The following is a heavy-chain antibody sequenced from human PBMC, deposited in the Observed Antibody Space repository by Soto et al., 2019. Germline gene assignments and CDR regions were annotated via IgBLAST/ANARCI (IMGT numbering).Heavy chain of an antibody. V-gene: IGHV4-61*01. CDR3: ARGYRYSYCNSWFGP. CDR1: GGSVSSDNYY. D-gene: IGHD5-18*01. Sequence: SETLSLTCTVSGGSVSSDNYYWNWIRQPPGKGLQWIGYIYYSGSTNYNPSLKSRVTISVDTSKNQFSLKLTSVTAADTAVYYSARGYRYSYCNSWFGPWGQGTLVTVSS. CDR2: IYYSGST. J-gene: IGHJ5*02.